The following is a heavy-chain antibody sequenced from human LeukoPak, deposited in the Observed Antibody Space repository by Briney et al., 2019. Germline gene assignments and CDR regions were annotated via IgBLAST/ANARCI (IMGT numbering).Heavy chain of an antibody. V-gene: IGHV3-74*01. CDR1: GFTLSSNW. CDR2: IYSDGSRT. J-gene: IGHJ3*02. CDR3: ARSGRGGAFDI. D-gene: IGHD1-26*01. Sequence: GGSLRLSCAGSGFTLSSNWMHWVRQAPGKGLVWVSRIYSDGSRTNYADSVKGRFTISGDNAKNTQYLQMNSLRAEDTAVYYCARSGRGGAFDIWGQGTMVTVSS.